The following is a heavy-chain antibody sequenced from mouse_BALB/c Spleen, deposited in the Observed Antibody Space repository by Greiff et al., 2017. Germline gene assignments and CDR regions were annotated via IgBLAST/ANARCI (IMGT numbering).Heavy chain of an antibody. J-gene: IGHJ2*01. V-gene: IGHV1-5*01. CDR1: GYSFTSYW. CDR2: IYPGNSDT. D-gene: IGHD2-3*01. CDR3: TFYDGYYFYYFDY. Sequence: VQLKQSGTVLARPGASVKMSCKASGYSFTSYWMHWVKQRPGQGLEWIGAIYPGNSDTSYNQKFKGKAKLTAVTSASTAYMELSSLTNEDSAVYYCTFYDGYYFYYFDYWGQGTTLTVSS.